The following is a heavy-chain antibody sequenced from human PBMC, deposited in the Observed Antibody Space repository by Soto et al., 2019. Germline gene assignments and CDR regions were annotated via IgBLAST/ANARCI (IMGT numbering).Heavy chain of an antibody. CDR1: GGSVTHNNYY. V-gene: IGHV4-61*03. Sequence: PSETLSLTCTVSGGSVTHNNYYWSWIRQPPGKGLEWVGYIYYSGSTNYNPSLKSRVTISVDTSKNHFSLKLSSVTAADTAVYYCARQDTYGYFEYWGQGTLVTLSS. D-gene: IGHD3-10*01. J-gene: IGHJ4*02. CDR2: IYYSGST. CDR3: ARQDTYGYFEY.